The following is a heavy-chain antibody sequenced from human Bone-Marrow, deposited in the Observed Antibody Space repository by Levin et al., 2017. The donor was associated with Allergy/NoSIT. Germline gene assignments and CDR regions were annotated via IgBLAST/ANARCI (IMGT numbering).Heavy chain of an antibody. CDR3: AKDVGTTTWYFYGMDV. D-gene: IGHD6-13*01. V-gene: IGHV3-9*01. CDR2: ITWNSGSI. CDR1: GFTFDAYA. J-gene: IGHJ6*02. Sequence: GGSLRLSCAASGFTFDAYAMHWVRQAPGKGLEWVSGITWNSGSIQYADSVKGRFTISRDNAKNSLYLQMTSLGADDTALYYCAKDVGTTTWYFYGMDVWGQGTTVTVSS.